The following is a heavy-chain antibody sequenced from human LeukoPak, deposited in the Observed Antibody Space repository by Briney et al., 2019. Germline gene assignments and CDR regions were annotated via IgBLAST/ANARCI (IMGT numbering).Heavy chain of an antibody. CDR1: GYTFTSYD. Sequence: ASVKVSCKASGYTFTSYDINWVRQATGQGLEWMGWMNPNSGNTGYAQKFQGRVTITRNTSISTAYMELSSLRSEDTAVYYCARVASSNLAAGLDYWGQGTLVTVSS. J-gene: IGHJ4*02. CDR3: ARVASSNLAAGLDY. CDR2: MNPNSGNT. V-gene: IGHV1-8*03. D-gene: IGHD6-13*01.